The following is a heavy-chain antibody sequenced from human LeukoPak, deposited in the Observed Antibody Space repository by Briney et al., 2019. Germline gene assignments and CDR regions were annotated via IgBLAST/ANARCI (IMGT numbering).Heavy chain of an antibody. D-gene: IGHD4-23*01. Sequence: ASVKVSCKASGGTFSSYAISWVRQAPGQGLEWMGGIIPIFGTANYAQKFQGRVTMTRDTSTSTVYMELSSLRSEDTAVYYCARDHYGDYGGNPDYWGQGTLVTVSS. J-gene: IGHJ4*02. V-gene: IGHV1-69*05. CDR1: GGTFSSYA. CDR3: ARDHYGDYGGNPDY. CDR2: IIPIFGTA.